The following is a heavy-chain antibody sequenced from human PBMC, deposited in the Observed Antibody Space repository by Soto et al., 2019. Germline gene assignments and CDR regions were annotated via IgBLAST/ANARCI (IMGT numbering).Heavy chain of an antibody. D-gene: IGHD2-2*01. CDR1: GYTFTSYG. CDR2: ISAYNGNT. J-gene: IGHJ4*02. CDR3: ARDHSMVSHNKRDIVVVPAADY. Sequence: ASVKVSCKASGYTFTSYGISWVRQAPGQGLEWMGWISAYNGNTNYAQKLQGRVTMTTDTSTSTAYMELRSLRSDDTAVYYCARDHSMVSHNKRDIVVVPAADYWGQGTLVTVSS. V-gene: IGHV1-18*01.